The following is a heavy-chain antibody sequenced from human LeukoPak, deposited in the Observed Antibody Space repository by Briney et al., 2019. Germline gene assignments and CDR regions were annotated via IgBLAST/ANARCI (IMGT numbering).Heavy chain of an antibody. Sequence: GGSLRLSCAASGLNVSTNNMNWVRQAPGKGLEWVSVIYRGGSTLNANSVKGRCTISRDSSRNTLFLQMNSLRAEHTAVYYCARGYSSADYWGQGTLVTVSS. V-gene: IGHV3-53*01. J-gene: IGHJ4*02. D-gene: IGHD5-18*01. CDR1: GLNVSTNN. CDR3: ARGYSSADY. CDR2: IYRGGST.